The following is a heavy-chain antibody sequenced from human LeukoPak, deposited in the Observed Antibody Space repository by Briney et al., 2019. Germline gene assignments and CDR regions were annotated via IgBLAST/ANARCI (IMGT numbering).Heavy chain of an antibody. J-gene: IGHJ3*02. CDR1: GGSFSGYY. Sequence: SETLSLTCAVYGGSFSGYYWSWIRQPPGKGLEWIGEINHSGSTNYNPSLKSRVTISVDTSKNQLSLKLSSVTAADTAVYYCVRENADYYDSSDAFDIWGQGTMVTVSS. CDR3: VRENADYYDSSDAFDI. CDR2: INHSGST. V-gene: IGHV4-34*01. D-gene: IGHD3-22*01.